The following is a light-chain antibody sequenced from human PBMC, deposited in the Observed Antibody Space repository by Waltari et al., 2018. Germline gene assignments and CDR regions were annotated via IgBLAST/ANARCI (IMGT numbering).Light chain of an antibody. CDR3: QQYNSWPFT. CDR2: GAS. J-gene: IGKJ3*01. Sequence: EKVMTQSPATLSVSPGERATLSCRASQSVSNHLAWYQQRPAQAPRLLIYGASSRAAGVPARFSGSGSGTEFTLSIDSLQSEDFALYFCQQYNSWPFTFGPGTQVDIK. V-gene: IGKV3-15*01. CDR1: QSVSNH.